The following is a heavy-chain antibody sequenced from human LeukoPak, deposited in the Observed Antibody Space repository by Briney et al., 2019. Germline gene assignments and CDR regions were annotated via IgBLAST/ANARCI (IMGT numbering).Heavy chain of an antibody. V-gene: IGHV4-4*07. D-gene: IGHD1-26*01. CDR2: IYTSGST. CDR3: ARESGSLFDAFDI. CDR1: GGTISSYF. Sequence: SETLSLTCTVSGGTISSYFWNWMRQSPGKGLEWIGRIYTSGSTNYNPSLKSRVTMSVDTSKNQFSLKLSSVTAADTAVYYCARESGSLFDAFDIWGQGTMVTVSS. J-gene: IGHJ3*02.